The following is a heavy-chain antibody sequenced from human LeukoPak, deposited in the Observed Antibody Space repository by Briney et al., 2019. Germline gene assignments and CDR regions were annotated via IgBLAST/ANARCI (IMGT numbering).Heavy chain of an antibody. CDR3: ARLGLFKLGYCSSTSCYTHAFDI. CDR2: INPNSGGT. J-gene: IGHJ3*02. D-gene: IGHD2-2*02. Sequence: GASVKVSCKASGYAFTGYYMHWVRQAPGQGLEWMGWINPNSGGTNYAQKFQGRVTMTRDTSISTAYMELSRLRSDDTAVYYCARLGLFKLGYCSSTSCYTHAFDIWGQGTMVTVSS. CDR1: GYAFTGYY. V-gene: IGHV1-2*02.